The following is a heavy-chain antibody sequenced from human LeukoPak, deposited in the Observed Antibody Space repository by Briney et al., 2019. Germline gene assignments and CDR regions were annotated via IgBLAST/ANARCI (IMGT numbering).Heavy chain of an antibody. D-gene: IGHD3-16*01. V-gene: IGHV4-59*01. CDR2: MSYSGST. J-gene: IGHJ2*01. Sequence: NPSETLSLTCTVFGVSLSSYSWSWIRQPPGKGLEWIGYMSYSGSTSYNPSFESRVTMSVDTSKNQFSLKVTSVTAADTAVYYCARYVSGWFFDLWGRGTLVTVSS. CDR3: ARYVSGWFFDL. CDR1: GVSLSSYS.